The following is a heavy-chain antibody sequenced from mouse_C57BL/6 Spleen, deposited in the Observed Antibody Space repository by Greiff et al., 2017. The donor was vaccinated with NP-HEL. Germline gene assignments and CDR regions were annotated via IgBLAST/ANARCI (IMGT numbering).Heavy chain of an antibody. CDR1: GYTFTDYN. Sequence: EVQLQQSGPELVKPGASVKIPCKASGYTFTDYNMDWVKQSHGKSLEWIGDINPNNGGTIYNQKFKGKATLTVDKSSSTAYMELRSLTSEDTAVYYCARALYDGYYAMDYWGQGTSVTVSS. J-gene: IGHJ4*01. V-gene: IGHV1-18*01. D-gene: IGHD2-3*01. CDR3: ARALYDGYYAMDY. CDR2: INPNNGGT.